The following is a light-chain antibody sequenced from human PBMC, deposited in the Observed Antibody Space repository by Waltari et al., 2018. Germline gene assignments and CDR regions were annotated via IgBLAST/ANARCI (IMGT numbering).Light chain of an antibody. CDR1: PSVSRS. V-gene: IGKV3-20*01. CDR3: QHYVRLPAT. J-gene: IGKJ1*01. CDR2: GAS. Sequence: IVLTQSPGTLSFSPGERAPLSCRASPSVSRSLAWYQQKPGQAPKLLIYGASTRATGIPDRFTGSGSGTDFSLTISSLEPEDFAIYFCQHYVRLPATFGQGTKVEIK.